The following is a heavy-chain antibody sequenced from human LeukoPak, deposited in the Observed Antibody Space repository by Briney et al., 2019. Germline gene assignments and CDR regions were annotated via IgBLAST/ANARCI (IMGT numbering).Heavy chain of an antibody. D-gene: IGHD6-6*01. CDR1: GFTFDDYG. CDR2: INWNGGST. CDR3: ARESELVQFYYYYYMDV. J-gene: IGHJ6*03. V-gene: IGHV3-20*04. Sequence: GGSLRLSCAASGFTFDDYGMSWVRQAPGKGLEWVSGINWNGGSTGYADSVKGRFTISRDNAKNSLYLQMNSLRAEDTALYYCARESELVQFYYYYYMDVWGKGTTVTVSS.